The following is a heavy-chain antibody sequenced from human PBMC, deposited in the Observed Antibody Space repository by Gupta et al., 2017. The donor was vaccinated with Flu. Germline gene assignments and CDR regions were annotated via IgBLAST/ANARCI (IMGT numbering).Heavy chain of an antibody. CDR2: INHSRIT. CDR3: ARGGRYDWKYQFDY. CDR1: GGSSSGYY. V-gene: IGHV4-34*01. D-gene: IGHD1-7*01. Sequence: QVQPQQWGAGLLKPSDTLSLTCAVSGGSSSGYYRNWIRQSPGKGLEWIGEINHSRITNHNPSLKSRVTISVDTSKGQFSLMLRSVTAADTAVYYCARGGRYDWKYQFDYWGQGPLVTVSS. J-gene: IGHJ4*02.